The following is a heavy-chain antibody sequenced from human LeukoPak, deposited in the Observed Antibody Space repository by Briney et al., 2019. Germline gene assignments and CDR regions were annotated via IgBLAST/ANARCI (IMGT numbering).Heavy chain of an antibody. J-gene: IGHJ4*02. CDR2: IYYGGST. V-gene: IGHV4-59*01. CDR1: GGSISSYY. D-gene: IGHD3-22*01. Sequence: SETLSLTCTVSGGSISSYYWSWIRQPPGKGLEWIGYIYYGGSTNYNPSLKSRVTISVDTSKNQFSLKLSSVTAADTAVYYCARSYDSSGTLGIYWGQGTLVTVSS. CDR3: ARSYDSSGTLGIY.